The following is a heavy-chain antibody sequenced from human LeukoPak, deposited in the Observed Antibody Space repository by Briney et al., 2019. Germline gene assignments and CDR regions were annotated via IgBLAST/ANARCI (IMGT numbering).Heavy chain of an antibody. D-gene: IGHD3-22*01. CDR1: GFTSSNYW. V-gene: IGHV3-74*01. Sequence: QPGGSLRLSCAASGFTSSNYWMHWVRQAPGKGLVWVSRIDSDGRSTHYADSVKGRFTISRDNAKSTLYLQMNSLGGEVSAVYYCARGMVSGAGYHWYYYMDVWGIGATVTVAS. CDR2: IDSDGRST. J-gene: IGHJ6*03. CDR3: ARGMVSGAGYHWYYYMDV.